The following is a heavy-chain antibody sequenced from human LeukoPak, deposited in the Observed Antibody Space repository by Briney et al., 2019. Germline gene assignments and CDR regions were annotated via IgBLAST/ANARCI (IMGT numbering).Heavy chain of an antibody. D-gene: IGHD3-22*01. J-gene: IGHJ4*02. CDR3: ARAHYYDSSGQED. CDR1: GFTFSSYA. Sequence: GRSLRLSCAASGFTFSSYAMHWVRQAPGKGLEWVAVISYDGSNKYYADSVKGRSTISRDNSKNTLYLQMNSLRAEDTAVYYCARAHYYDSSGQEDWGQGTLVTVSS. V-gene: IGHV3-30-3*01. CDR2: ISYDGSNK.